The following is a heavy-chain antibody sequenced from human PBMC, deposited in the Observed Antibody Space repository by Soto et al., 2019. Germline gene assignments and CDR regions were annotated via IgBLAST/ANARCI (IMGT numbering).Heavy chain of an antibody. Sequence: EVQLLESGGGLVQPGGSLRLSCAASGFTFSSYAMRWVRQAPVKGLEWVSAISGSGDSTYYADSVKGRFTISRDNSKNMLYLQMNSLRDEDTAVYYCARRGSGSYYDYWGQGSLVTVSS. CDR3: ARRGSGSYYDY. CDR1: GFTFSSYA. V-gene: IGHV3-23*01. D-gene: IGHD1-26*01. CDR2: ISGSGDST. J-gene: IGHJ4*02.